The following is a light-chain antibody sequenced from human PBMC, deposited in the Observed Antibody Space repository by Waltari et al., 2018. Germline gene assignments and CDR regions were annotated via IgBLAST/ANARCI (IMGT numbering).Light chain of an antibody. Sequence: LVLTQSPSASASLGASVKLTCSLPGEYSAYAIAWHQQQPLKWPRYLMTVNRDGSHKKGDGISERISGSSSDLDRYLIISRLQSDDEADYFCQTWGTGSQVFGSGTKLTVL. V-gene: IGLV4-69*01. CDR2: VNRDGSH. CDR3: QTWGTGSQV. J-gene: IGLJ3*02. CDR1: GEYSAYA.